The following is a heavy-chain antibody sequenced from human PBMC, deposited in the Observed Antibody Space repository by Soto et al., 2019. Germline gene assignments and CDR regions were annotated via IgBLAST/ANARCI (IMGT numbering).Heavy chain of an antibody. Sequence: NPSETLSLTCAVSSGSISSSNWWSWVRQPPGKGLEWIGEIYHSGSTNYNPSLKSRVTISVDKSKNQFSLKLSSVTAADTAVYYCARVGPVTMVRGVPSWFDPWGQGTLVTVSS. D-gene: IGHD3-10*01. CDR2: IYHSGST. V-gene: IGHV4-4*02. CDR3: ARVGPVTMVRGVPSWFDP. J-gene: IGHJ5*02. CDR1: SGSISSSNW.